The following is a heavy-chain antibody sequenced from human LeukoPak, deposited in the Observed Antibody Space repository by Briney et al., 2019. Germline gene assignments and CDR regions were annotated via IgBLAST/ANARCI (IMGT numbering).Heavy chain of an antibody. CDR3: ARDLISKIWFGESCFDY. CDR1: GYTFTSYG. D-gene: IGHD3-10*01. J-gene: IGHJ4*02. CDR2: ISAYNGNT. V-gene: IGHV1-18*04. Sequence: ASVKVSCKASGYTFTSYGTSWVRQAPGQGLEWMGWISAYNGNTNYAQKLQGRVTMTTDTSTSTAYMELRSLRPDDTAVYYCARDLISKIWFGESCFDYWGQGTLVTVSS.